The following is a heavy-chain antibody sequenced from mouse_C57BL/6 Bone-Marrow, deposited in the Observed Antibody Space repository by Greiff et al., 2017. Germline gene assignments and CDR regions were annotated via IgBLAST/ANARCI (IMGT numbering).Heavy chain of an antibody. J-gene: IGHJ2*01. Sequence: VQLQESGAELVRPGTSVKMSCKASGYTFTNYWIGWAKQRPGHGLEWIGDIYPGGGYTNYNEKFKGKATLTADKSSSTAYMQFSSLTSEDSAIYYCARRGVVRDYFDYWGQGTTLTVSS. CDR2: IYPGGGYT. D-gene: IGHD1-1*01. CDR3: ARRGVVRDYFDY. CDR1: GYTFTNYW. V-gene: IGHV1-63*01.